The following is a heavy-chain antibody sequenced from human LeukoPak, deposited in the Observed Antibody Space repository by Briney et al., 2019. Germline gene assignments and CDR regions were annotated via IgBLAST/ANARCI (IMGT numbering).Heavy chain of an antibody. J-gene: IGHJ4*02. CDR3: AIFPYPATGFDY. D-gene: IGHD2-21*01. CDR2: IYYSGST. V-gene: IGHV4-61*01. CDR1: GGSVSSGSYY. Sequence: SETLSLTCTVSGGSVSSGSYYWSWIRQPPGKGLEWIGYIYYSGSTNYNPSLKSRVTISVDTSKNQFSLKLSSVTAADTAVYYCAIFPYPATGFDYWGQGTLVTVSS.